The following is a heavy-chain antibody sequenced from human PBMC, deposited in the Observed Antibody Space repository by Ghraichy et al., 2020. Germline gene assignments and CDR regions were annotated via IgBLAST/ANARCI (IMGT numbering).Heavy chain of an antibody. Sequence: GGSLRLSCAASGFTFSSYAMSWVRQAPGKGLEWVSAISGSGGSTYYADSVKGRFTISRDNSKNTLYLQMNSLRAEDTAVYYCAKGQLWLLWRARCIDYWGQGTLVTVSS. V-gene: IGHV3-23*01. CDR2: ISGSGGST. CDR3: AKGQLWLLWRARCIDY. CDR1: GFTFSSYA. D-gene: IGHD5-18*01. J-gene: IGHJ4*02.